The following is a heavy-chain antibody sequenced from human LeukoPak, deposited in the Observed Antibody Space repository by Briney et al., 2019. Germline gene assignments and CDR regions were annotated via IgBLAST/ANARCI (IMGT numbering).Heavy chain of an antibody. J-gene: IGHJ4*02. Sequence: GGSLRLSCAASGFTFSSYGMHWVRQAPGKGLEWVSSIFPSGGEIHYADSVRGRFTISRDNSKSTPSLQMNSLRAEDTAIYYCATYRQVLLPFESWGQGTLVTVSS. CDR2: IFPSGGEI. CDR3: ATYRQVLLPFES. V-gene: IGHV3-23*01. D-gene: IGHD2-8*02. CDR1: GFTFSSYG.